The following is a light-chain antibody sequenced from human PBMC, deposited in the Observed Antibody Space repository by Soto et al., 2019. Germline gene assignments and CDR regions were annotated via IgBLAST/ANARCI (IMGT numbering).Light chain of an antibody. CDR3: QQYNNWPPT. J-gene: IGKJ3*01. CDR1: QSVSSN. CDR2: GAS. V-gene: IGKV3-15*01. Sequence: EIVMTQSPATLSVSPGERATLSCRASQSVSSNLAWYQQKPGQAPRLLIYGASTRATGIPARFSGSESGTEFTLTISSLQSEEFAVYYCQQYNNWPPTFGPGTKVDIK.